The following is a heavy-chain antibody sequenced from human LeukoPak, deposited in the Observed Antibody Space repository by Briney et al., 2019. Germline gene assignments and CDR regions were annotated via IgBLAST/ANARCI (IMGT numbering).Heavy chain of an antibody. V-gene: IGHV3-9*01. CDR1: GFTFDDYA. D-gene: IGHD3-10*02. CDR2: ISWNSGSI. CDR3: AELGITMIGGV. J-gene: IGHJ6*04. Sequence: GGSLRLSCAASGFTFDDYAMHWVRHAPGKGLEWVSGISWNSGSIGYADSVKGRFTISRDNAKNSLYLQMNSLRAEDTAVYYCAELGITMIGGVWGKGTTVTSSS.